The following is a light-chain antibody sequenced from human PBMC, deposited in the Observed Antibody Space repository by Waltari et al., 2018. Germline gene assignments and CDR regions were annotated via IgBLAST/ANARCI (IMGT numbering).Light chain of an antibody. Sequence: QSALTHPRSVSGSPGQSVTISCTGTSGYVGDYNHVSWYQEQPGKAPRLTIYDVSERPSGVPDRFSASKSGNTASLTISGLQAEDEGSYHCCSRAGSSVVFGGGTKLTVL. J-gene: IGLJ2*01. CDR2: DVS. CDR1: SGYVGDYNH. CDR3: CSRAGSSVV. V-gene: IGLV2-11*01.